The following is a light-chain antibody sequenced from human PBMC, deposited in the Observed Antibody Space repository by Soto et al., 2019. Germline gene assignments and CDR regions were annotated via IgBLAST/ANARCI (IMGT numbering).Light chain of an antibody. CDR3: QQYDTWYT. CDR2: KAS. J-gene: IGKJ2*01. V-gene: IGKV1-5*03. Sequence: DIPMTQSPSTLSASVGDRVTITCRASQSISNLLAWYQQKPGKAPKLLIYKASNLESGVPSRFSGSGSGTQFTLTISSLQPDDFATYYCQQYDTWYTFGQGTKLEIK. CDR1: QSISNL.